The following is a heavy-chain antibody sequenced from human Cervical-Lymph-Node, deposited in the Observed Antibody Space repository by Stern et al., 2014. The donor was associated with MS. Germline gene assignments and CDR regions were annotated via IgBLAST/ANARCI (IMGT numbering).Heavy chain of an antibody. D-gene: IGHD6-19*01. CDR3: ARDSPSWGWCFDY. V-gene: IGHV3-11*01. J-gene: IGHJ4*02. CDR2: ISSSWCSI. Sequence: VQLVESGGGLVKPGGSLRLSCAASGFTFSDYYMSWIRQAPGQGLEWVSCISSSWCSIYYAGSVKGLFHFPRDNAENSLYLQMNSLRAEDAAVYYCARDSPSWGWCFDYWGQGTLVTVSS. CDR1: GFTFSDYY.